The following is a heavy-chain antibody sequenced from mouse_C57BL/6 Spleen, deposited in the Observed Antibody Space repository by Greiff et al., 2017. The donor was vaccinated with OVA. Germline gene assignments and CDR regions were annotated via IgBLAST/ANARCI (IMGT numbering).Heavy chain of an antibody. CDR1: GYAFSSSW. CDR3: ARSPNYYGSSYGYFDV. Sequence: QVQLKQSGPELVKPGTSVKISCKASGYAFSSSWMNWVKQRPGKGLEWIGRIYPGDGDTNYNGKFKGKATLTADKSSSTAYMQLSSLTSEDSAVYFCARSPNYYGSSYGYFDVWGTGTTVTVSS. V-gene: IGHV1-82*01. CDR2: IYPGDGDT. D-gene: IGHD1-1*01. J-gene: IGHJ1*03.